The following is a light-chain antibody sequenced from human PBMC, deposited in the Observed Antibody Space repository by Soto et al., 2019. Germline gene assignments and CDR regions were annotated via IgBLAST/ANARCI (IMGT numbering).Light chain of an antibody. Sequence: EIVLTQSPGTLSVSPGERATLSCRASQSIRNNYLAWYEQKTGQAPRLLIYDASSRATGIPDRFSGSGSGTDFTLTISRLEPEDFAVYYCQQYGDSRTFGQGTRVEI. CDR2: DAS. J-gene: IGKJ1*01. CDR3: QQYGDSRT. V-gene: IGKV3-20*01. CDR1: QSIRNNY.